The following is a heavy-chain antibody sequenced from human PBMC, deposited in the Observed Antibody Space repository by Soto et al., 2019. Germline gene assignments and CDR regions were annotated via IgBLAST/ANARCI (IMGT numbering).Heavy chain of an antibody. D-gene: IGHD3-10*01. CDR3: ARDVYGSGNYHIPY. CDR2: IFASGST. Sequence: SETLSLTCTVSGDSMSVYYWSWIRQSAGKGLEWIGRIFASGSTNYNPSLKSRVSMSLDTSKNLFSLKVTSVTAADTAVYYCARDVYGSGNYHIPYWGQGALVTVLL. CDR1: GDSMSVYY. V-gene: IGHV4-4*07. J-gene: IGHJ4*02.